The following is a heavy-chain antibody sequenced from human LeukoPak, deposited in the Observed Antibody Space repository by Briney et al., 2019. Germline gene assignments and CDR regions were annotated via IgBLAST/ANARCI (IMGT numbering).Heavy chain of an antibody. Sequence: ASVKVSCKASGYTFTSYAMHWVRQAPGQRLEWMGWIIAGNGNTKYSQKFQGRVTITRDTSASTAYMELSSLRSEDTAVYYCARDRDSSGWYLDYWGQGTLVTVSS. CDR3: ARDRDSSGWYLDY. D-gene: IGHD6-19*01. V-gene: IGHV1-3*01. J-gene: IGHJ4*02. CDR2: IIAGNGNT. CDR1: GYTFTSYA.